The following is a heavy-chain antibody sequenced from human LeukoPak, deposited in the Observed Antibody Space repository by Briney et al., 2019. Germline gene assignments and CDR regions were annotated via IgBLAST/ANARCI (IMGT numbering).Heavy chain of an antibody. CDR3: ARGPLLRFLEWQRTDNWFDP. Sequence: GASVKVSCKASGGTFSSYTISWVRQAPGQGLEGMGRIIPIFGIANYAQKFQGRVTITADKSTSTAYMELRSLRSEDTAVYYCARGPLLRFLEWQRTDNWFDPWGQGTLVTVSS. V-gene: IGHV1-69*02. CDR2: IIPIFGIA. J-gene: IGHJ5*02. CDR1: GGTFSSYT. D-gene: IGHD3-3*01.